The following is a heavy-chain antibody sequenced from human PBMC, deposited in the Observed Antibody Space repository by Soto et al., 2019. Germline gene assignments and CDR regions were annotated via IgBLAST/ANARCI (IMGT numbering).Heavy chain of an antibody. CDR3: ADYRMDV. J-gene: IGHJ6*02. CDR2: ISYDGSDK. Sequence: QVQLVESGGGVVQPGRSLRLSCAASGFTFSSSGMHWVRQAPGKGLEWVAGISYDGSDKHYAESVKGRFTISRDNSKNTLYLQMNSLRAEDTAVYYCADYRMDVWGQGTTVTVSS. V-gene: IGHV3-30*03. CDR1: GFTFSSSG.